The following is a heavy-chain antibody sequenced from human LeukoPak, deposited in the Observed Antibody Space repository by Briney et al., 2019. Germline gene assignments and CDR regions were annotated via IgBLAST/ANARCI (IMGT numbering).Heavy chain of an antibody. J-gene: IGHJ4*02. CDR2: FDLDGGET. CDR3: AMGDPYQLLEE. V-gene: IGHV1-24*01. CDR1: AYSLTGLS. D-gene: IGHD2-2*01. Sequence: ASVTVSCKASAYSLTGLSKYWVRQAAGKGLEWMGGFDLDGGETVYAQKFEGRVTMTEDTSTDTVYMELSRLRSDDTAVYFCAMGDPYQLLEEWGQGTLVTVSS.